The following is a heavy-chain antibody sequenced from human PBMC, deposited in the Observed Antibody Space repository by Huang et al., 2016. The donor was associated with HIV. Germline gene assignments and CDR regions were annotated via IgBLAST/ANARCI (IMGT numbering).Heavy chain of an antibody. Sequence: EAQLVESGGGLVQPGGSLRLSCAASGFTFSSYSMNWVRQAPGKGLEWVSYISSSSSTIYYADSVKGRFTISRDNAKNSLFLQMNSLRDEDTAVYYCARGIRYFGVVAYFDYWGQGALVTVSS. D-gene: IGHD3-3*01. J-gene: IGHJ4*02. V-gene: IGHV3-48*02. CDR3: ARGIRYFGVVAYFDY. CDR2: ISSSSSTI. CDR1: GFTFSSYS.